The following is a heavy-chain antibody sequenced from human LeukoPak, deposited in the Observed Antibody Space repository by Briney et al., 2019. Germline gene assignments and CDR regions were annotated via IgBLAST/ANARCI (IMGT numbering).Heavy chain of an antibody. D-gene: IGHD2-2*01. Sequence: GESLKISCKGSGYSFTSYWIGWVRQMPGKGLEWMGIIYPGDSDTRYGPSFQGQFTISADKSISTAYLQWSSLKASDTAMYYCARLGDIVVVPAAGAFDYWGQGTLVTVSS. CDR3: ARLGDIVVVPAAGAFDY. V-gene: IGHV5-51*01. CDR1: GYSFTSYW. J-gene: IGHJ4*02. CDR2: IYPGDSDT.